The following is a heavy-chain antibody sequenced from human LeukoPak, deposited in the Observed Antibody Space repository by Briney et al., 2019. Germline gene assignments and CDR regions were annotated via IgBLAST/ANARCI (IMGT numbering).Heavy chain of an antibody. CDR1: GYTFTGYY. D-gene: IGHD2-15*01. J-gene: IGHJ5*02. Sequence: ASVKVSCKASGYTFTGYYMHWVRQAPGQGLEWMGWINPNSGGTNYAQKFQGRVTMTRDTSISTAYMELSRLRSDDTAVYYCARGIVVVVAAASDAPNWFDPWGQGTLVPVSS. V-gene: IGHV1-2*02. CDR3: ARGIVVVVAAASDAPNWFDP. CDR2: INPNSGGT.